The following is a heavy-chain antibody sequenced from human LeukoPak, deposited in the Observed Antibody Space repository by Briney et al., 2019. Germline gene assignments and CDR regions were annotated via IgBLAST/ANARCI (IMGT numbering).Heavy chain of an antibody. D-gene: IGHD2-2*01. V-gene: IGHV3-23*01. J-gene: IGHJ4*02. CDR1: GFTFSSYA. CDR2: ISGSGGST. Sequence: GGSLRLSCAASGFTFSSYAMSWVRQAPGKGLEWVSAISGSGGSTYYVDSVKGRFTISRDNSKNTLYLQMNSLRAEDTAVYYCASHPGGYCSSTSCYPEDYWGQGTLVTVSS. CDR3: ASHPGGYCSSTSCYPEDY.